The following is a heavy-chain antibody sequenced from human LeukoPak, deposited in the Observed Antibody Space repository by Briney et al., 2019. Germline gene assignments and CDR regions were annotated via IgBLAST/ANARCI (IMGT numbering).Heavy chain of an antibody. CDR2: MNPNSGNT. V-gene: IGHV1-8*01. D-gene: IGHD2-21*02. Sequence: ASVKVSCKASGYTFTSYDINWVRQATGQGLEWMGWMNPNSGNTGYAQKFQGRVTMTRNTSISTAYMELSSLRSEDTAVYYCARGVGYCCDGACYGPPRYTCYSGLDVWGQGTTVTVSS. CDR3: ARGVGYCCDGACYGPPRYTCYSGLDV. J-gene: IGHJ6*02. CDR1: GYTFTSYD.